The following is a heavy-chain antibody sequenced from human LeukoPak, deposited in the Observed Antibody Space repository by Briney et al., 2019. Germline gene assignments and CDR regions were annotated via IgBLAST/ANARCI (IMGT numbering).Heavy chain of an antibody. D-gene: IGHD3-22*01. CDR2: INHSGST. J-gene: IGHJ4*02. Sequence: PSETLSLTCAVYGGSFSGYYWSWIRQPPGKGLEWIGEINHSGSTNYNPSLKSRVTISVDTSKNQFSLKLSSVTAADTAVYYCAREYYYDSSGYYVWGQGTLVTVSS. CDR3: AREYYYDSSGYYV. CDR1: GGSFSGYY. V-gene: IGHV4-34*01.